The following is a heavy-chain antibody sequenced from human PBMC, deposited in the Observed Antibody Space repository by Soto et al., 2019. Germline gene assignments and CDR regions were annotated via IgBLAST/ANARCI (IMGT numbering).Heavy chain of an antibody. J-gene: IGHJ5*02. CDR2: IYTSGSA. CDR3: ARHWVATADRGGWFDP. D-gene: IGHD6-13*01. CDR1: GASISTYY. Sequence: PSETLSLTCTVSGASISTYYWSWIRQPAGKGLEWVGRIYTSGSANYNPSPKSRVTMSVDTSKSQFSLKLSSVTAADTAVYYCARHWVATADRGGWFDPWGRGTLVTVSS. V-gene: IGHV4-4*07.